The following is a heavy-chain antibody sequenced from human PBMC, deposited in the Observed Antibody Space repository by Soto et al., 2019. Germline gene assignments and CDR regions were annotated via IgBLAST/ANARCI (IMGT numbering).Heavy chain of an antibody. J-gene: IGHJ2*01. CDR1: GFTFSSYG. D-gene: IGHD2-21*01. CDR3: AKDQPSHTFDL. CDR2: ISYDGSNK. V-gene: IGHV3-30*18. Sequence: QVQLVESGGGVVQPGRSLRLSCAASGFTFSSYGMHWVRQAPGKGLEWVAVISYDGSNKYYADSVKGRFTISRDNSKNTLYLQMNSLRAEDTAVYYCAKDQPSHTFDLWGRGTLVTVSS.